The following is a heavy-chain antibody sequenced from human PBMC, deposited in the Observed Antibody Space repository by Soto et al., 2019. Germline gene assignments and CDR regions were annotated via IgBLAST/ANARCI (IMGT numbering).Heavy chain of an antibody. CDR1: GFTFSSYS. J-gene: IGHJ6*02. CDR3: ARTNGGYCSSTSCPNYYYYYGMDV. CDR2: ISSSSSYI. D-gene: IGHD2-2*01. V-gene: IGHV3-21*01. Sequence: GGSLRLSCAASGFTFSSYSMNWVRQAPGKGPEWVSSISSSSSYIYYADSVKGRFTISRDNAKNSLYLQMNSLRAEDTAVYYCARTNGGYCSSTSCPNYYYYYGMDVWGQGTTVTVSS.